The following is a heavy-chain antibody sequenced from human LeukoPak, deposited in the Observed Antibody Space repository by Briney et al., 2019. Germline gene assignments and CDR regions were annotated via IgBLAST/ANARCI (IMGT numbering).Heavy chain of an antibody. V-gene: IGHV3-48*01. D-gene: IGHD5-24*01. CDR3: AKAGGDGYNYEGRGYYFDY. J-gene: IGHJ4*02. CDR2: ISSSSSTI. Sequence: PGGSLRLSCAASGFTFSSYGMNWVRQAPGKGLEWVSYISSSSSTIYYADSVKGRFTISRDNSKNTLYLQMNSLRAEDTAVYYCAKAGGDGYNYEGRGYYFDYWGQGTLVTVSS. CDR1: GFTFSSYG.